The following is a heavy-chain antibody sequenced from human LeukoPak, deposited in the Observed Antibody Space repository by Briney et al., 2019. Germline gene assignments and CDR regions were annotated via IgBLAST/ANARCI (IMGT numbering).Heavy chain of an antibody. Sequence: RASVKVSCKASGYTFTSYDINWVRQATGQGPEWMGWMNPNSGNTGYAQKFQGRVTMTRNTSISTAYMELSSLRSEDTAVYYCARVDGSESDAFDIWGQGTMVTVSS. J-gene: IGHJ3*02. D-gene: IGHD3-10*01. CDR1: GYTFTSYD. CDR2: MNPNSGNT. CDR3: ARVDGSESDAFDI. V-gene: IGHV1-8*01.